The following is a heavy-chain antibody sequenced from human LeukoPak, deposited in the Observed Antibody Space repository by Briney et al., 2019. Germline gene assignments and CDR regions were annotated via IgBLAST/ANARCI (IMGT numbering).Heavy chain of an antibody. CDR2: ISYDGSNK. CDR1: GFTFSSYA. J-gene: IGHJ4*02. D-gene: IGHD1-26*01. CDR3: ARAPEWELRGLDY. Sequence: GGSLRLSCAASGFTFSSYAMHWVRQAPGKGLEWVAVISYDGSNKYYADSVKGRFTISRDNSKNTLYLQMNSLRAEDTAVYYCARAPEWELRGLDYWGQGTLVTVSS. V-gene: IGHV3-30-3*01.